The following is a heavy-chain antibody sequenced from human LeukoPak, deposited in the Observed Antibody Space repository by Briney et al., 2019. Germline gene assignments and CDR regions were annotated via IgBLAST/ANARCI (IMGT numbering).Heavy chain of an antibody. CDR1: GFTFSSYA. V-gene: IGHV3-23*01. Sequence: GGSLRLSCAASGFTFSSYAMTWVRRAPGKGLEWVSTIEVGGAITHYAASVKGRFTVSRDTSKKILYLQMDSLRPEDTAVYYCARPLGGSYLFDRWGQGTLVTVSS. CDR3: ARPLGGSYLFDR. D-gene: IGHD1-26*01. J-gene: IGHJ4*02. CDR2: IEVGGAIT.